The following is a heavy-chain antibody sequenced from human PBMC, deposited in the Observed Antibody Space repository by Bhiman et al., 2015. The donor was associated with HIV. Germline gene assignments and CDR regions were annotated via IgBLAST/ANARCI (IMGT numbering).Heavy chain of an antibody. V-gene: IGHV3-11*04. J-gene: IGHJ3*02. CDR1: GFTFNDYP. Sequence: QVQLVESGGGVVQPGRSLRLSCVASGFTFNDYPIHWVRQAPGKGLEWVSSISTTGDTIYYVDSVKGRFTISRNNAKNTLSLQMTSLRVDDTAVYYCARDRGLYDGLDIWGQGIAVTVSS. D-gene: IGHD3-10*01. CDR2: ISTTGDTI. CDR3: ARDRGLYDGLDI.